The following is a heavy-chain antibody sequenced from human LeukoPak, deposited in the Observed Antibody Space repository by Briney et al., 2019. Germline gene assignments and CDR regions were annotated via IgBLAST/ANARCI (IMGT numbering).Heavy chain of an antibody. CDR1: GDSVSSNSAA. Sequence: SQTLSPTCAISGDSVSSNSAACNWIRQSPSRGLGWLGSTYYRSKWYNDYAVSVKSRITINPDTSKNQFSLQLNSVTPADTAVYYCARDQGIAVAAGPYYYYGMDVWGQGTTVTVSS. V-gene: IGHV6-1*01. J-gene: IGHJ6*02. D-gene: IGHD6-19*01. CDR3: ARDQGIAVAAGPYYYYGMDV. CDR2: TYYRSKWYN.